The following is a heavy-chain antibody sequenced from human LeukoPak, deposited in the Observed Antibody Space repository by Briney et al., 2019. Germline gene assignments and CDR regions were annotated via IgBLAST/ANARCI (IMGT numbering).Heavy chain of an antibody. CDR1: GYSFPSYW. J-gene: IGHJ4*02. Sequence: GESLKTSRRGSGYSFPSYWIAWVRQMPGKGVEWMGIIYLGYYDKRYCTLFQGQVTISADKSISTAYLQWSSLKASDTAMYYCARRGSSGWYGWDYWGRGTLVTVSS. V-gene: IGHV5-51*01. D-gene: IGHD6-19*01. CDR3: ARRGSSGWYGWDY. CDR2: IYLGYYDK.